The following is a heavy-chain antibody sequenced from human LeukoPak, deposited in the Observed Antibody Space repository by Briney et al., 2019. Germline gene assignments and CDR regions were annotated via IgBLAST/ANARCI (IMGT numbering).Heavy chain of an antibody. V-gene: IGHV3-53*01. D-gene: IGHD6-19*01. CDR2: IYSGGTT. J-gene: IGHJ4*02. CDR1: GFTFSKNY. CDR3: ARDATYSSGWYGGRYFDY. Sequence: GGSLRLSCAVSGFTFSKNYMRWVRQARGGGREWVSLIYSGGTTYYAYSVKRRFTISRDNSNNTLYLQMDSLRAEDTGMYYCARDATYSSGWYGGRYFDYWGQGTLVTVSS.